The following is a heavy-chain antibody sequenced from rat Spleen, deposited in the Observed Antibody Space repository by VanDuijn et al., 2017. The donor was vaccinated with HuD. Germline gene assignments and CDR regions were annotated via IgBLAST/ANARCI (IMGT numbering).Heavy chain of an antibody. CDR2: ISTSGGST. CDR3: TRGGFYRH. J-gene: IGHJ2*01. Sequence: EVQLVESGGGLVQPGRSLKLSCAASGFTFSPFAMAWVRQAPKKGLEWVATISTSGGSTYYRDSVKGRFTISRDNTKSTLYLQMDSLRSEDTATYYCTRGGFYRHWGLGVMVTVSS. D-gene: IGHD1-2*01. CDR1: GFTFSPFA. V-gene: IGHV5-46*01.